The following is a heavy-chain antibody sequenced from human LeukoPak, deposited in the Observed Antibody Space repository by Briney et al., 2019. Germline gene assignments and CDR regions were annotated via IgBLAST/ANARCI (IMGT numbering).Heavy chain of an antibody. CDR3: ARGYYDSSAQGAFDI. CDR2: IYTSGST. CDR1: GFSSSSFY. J-gene: IGHJ3*02. D-gene: IGHD3-22*01. Sequence: PSETLSLTCTVSGFSSSSFYWSWIRQPPGKGLEWIGRIYTSGSTNYNPSLKSRVTMSVDTSKNQFSLKLSSVTAADTAVYYCARGYYDSSAQGAFDIWGQGTMVTVSS. V-gene: IGHV4-4*07.